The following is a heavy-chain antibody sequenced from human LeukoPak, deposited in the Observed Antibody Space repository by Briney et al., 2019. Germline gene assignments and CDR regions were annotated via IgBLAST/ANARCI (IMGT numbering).Heavy chain of an antibody. J-gene: IGHJ4*02. CDR2: ISYDGNNK. D-gene: IGHD3-3*01. V-gene: IGHV3-30*04. CDR1: GFTFSSYA. CDR3: ARGDTIFGVVIDY. Sequence: GRSLRLSCAASGFTFSSYAMHWVRQAPGKGLEWVAAISYDGNNKYYADSVKGRFTISRDNSKNTLYLQMNSLRAEDTAVYYCARGDTIFGVVIDYWGQGTLVTVSS.